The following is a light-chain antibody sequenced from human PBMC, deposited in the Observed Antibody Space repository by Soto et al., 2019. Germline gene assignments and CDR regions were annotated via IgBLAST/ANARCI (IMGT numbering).Light chain of an antibody. J-gene: IGLJ2*01. CDR3: PLV. CDR2: NVN. Sequence: QSALNQPPSVSGSPGQSVTISCTGISSDVGSYDPVSWYQQHPGTVPKPMMYNVNAQPSGVPDRFSGSKSGNTASMTIAGLQAEDEADEARPLVFGGGTKLTVL. V-gene: IGLV2-18*01. CDR1: SSDVGSYDP.